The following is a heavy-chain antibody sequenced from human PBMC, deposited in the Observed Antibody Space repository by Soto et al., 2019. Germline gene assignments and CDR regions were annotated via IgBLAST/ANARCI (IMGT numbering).Heavy chain of an antibody. CDR2: ISGSGGST. CDR3: ERTIYDFWSGHLDY. V-gene: IGHV3-23*01. D-gene: IGHD3-3*01. CDR1: GFTFSSYA. Sequence: WGSLRLSCAASGFTFSSYAMSWVRQAPGKGLEWVSAISGSGGSTYGADSVKGRFTISRDNSKNTLYLQMNSLRAEDTAVYYCERTIYDFWSGHLDYWGQGTLVTVS. J-gene: IGHJ4*02.